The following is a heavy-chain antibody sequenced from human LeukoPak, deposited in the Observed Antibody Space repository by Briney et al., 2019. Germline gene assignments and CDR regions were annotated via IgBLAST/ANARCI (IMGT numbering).Heavy chain of an antibody. J-gene: IGHJ3*02. CDR1: GFTLSSYA. CDR2: ISGSGGST. D-gene: IGHD3-10*01. Sequence: GGSLRLSCAASGFTLSSYAMSWVRQAPGKGLERVSAISGSGGSTYYADSVKGRFTISRDNSKNTLYLQMNSLRAEDTAVYYCAKDFGGAFDIWGQGTMVTVSS. V-gene: IGHV3-23*01. CDR3: AKDFGGAFDI.